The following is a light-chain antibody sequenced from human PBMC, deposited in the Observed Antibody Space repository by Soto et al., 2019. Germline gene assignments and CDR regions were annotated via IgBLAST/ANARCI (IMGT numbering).Light chain of an antibody. J-gene: IGKJ5*01. CDR1: QRVSSSY. V-gene: IGKV3-20*01. Sequence: EIVLTQSPGTLSLSPGERATLSCRASQRVSSSYLAWYQQKPGQAPRLLIYGASSRATGIPDRFSGSGSGTDFALTISILEPEDFAVYYCQQYGSSPLITFGQGTRLEIK. CDR3: QQYGSSPLIT. CDR2: GAS.